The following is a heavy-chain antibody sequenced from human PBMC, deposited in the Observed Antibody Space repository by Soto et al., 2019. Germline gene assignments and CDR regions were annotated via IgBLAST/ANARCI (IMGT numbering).Heavy chain of an antibody. CDR1: GFTFSKYP. V-gene: IGHV3-64*02. CDR3: ARGQIPYGLDV. CDR2: ISSDGGTT. Sequence: EVHLVESGEDLVQPGGSLRLSCAASGFTFSKYPMHWVRQAAGKGLEYVSAISSDGGTTFYADSVRGRFTMSRDNLKNTLYLQMRSLRVEDMAVYYCARGQIPYGLDVWGQGTTVTVS. J-gene: IGHJ6*02.